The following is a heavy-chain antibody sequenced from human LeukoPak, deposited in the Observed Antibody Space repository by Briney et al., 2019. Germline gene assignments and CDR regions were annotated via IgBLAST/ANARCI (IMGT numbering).Heavy chain of an antibody. Sequence: GGSLRLSCAASGFTFSSYAMHWVRQAPGKGLEWVAVISYDGSNKYYADSVKGRFTISRDNSKNTLYLQMNSLRAEDTAVYYCARDLQSGSHRGAFDIWGQGTMVTVSS. CDR2: ISYDGSNK. CDR3: ARDLQSGSHRGAFDI. D-gene: IGHD1-26*01. J-gene: IGHJ3*02. CDR1: GFTFSSYA. V-gene: IGHV3-30*14.